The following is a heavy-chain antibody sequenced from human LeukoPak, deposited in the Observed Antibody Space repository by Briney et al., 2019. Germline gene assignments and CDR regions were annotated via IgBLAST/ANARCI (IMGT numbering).Heavy chain of an antibody. CDR3: ARDQVGAKGSYYYYMDV. V-gene: IGHV3-7*03. D-gene: IGHD1-26*01. Sequence: GGSLRLSCAASGFTFSSYWMSWVRQAPGKGLEWVANIKQDGSEKYYVDSVKGRFTISRDNAKNSLYLQMNSLRAEDTAVYYCARDQVGAKGSYYYYMDVWGKGTTVTVSS. CDR2: IKQDGSEK. J-gene: IGHJ6*03. CDR1: GFTFSSYW.